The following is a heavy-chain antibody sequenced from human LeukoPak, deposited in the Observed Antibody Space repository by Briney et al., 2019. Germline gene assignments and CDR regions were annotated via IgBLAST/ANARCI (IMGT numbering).Heavy chain of an antibody. CDR2: IYPGDSDT. CDR3: ARQPSTVTTIRSGLDY. D-gene: IGHD4-17*01. Sequence: GESLKISCKGSGYSFTNYWIGWVRQMPGKGLEWMGIIYPGDSDTRYSPSFQGQVTISDDKSISTAYLQWSSPKASDTAMYYCARQPSTVTTIRSGLDYWGQGTLVTVSS. CDR1: GYSFTNYW. V-gene: IGHV5-51*01. J-gene: IGHJ4*02.